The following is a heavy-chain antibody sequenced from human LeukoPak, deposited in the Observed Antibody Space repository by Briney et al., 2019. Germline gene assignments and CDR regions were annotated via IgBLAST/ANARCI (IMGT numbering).Heavy chain of an antibody. CDR1: GGSISSYY. Sequence: ASETLSLTCTVSGGSISSYYWSWIRQTPGKGQDWIGYVFYTGSTSYSPSLKSRVTMSVDTSKNQFSLKLSSVTAADAAVYYCARHRRVGSPYYAMDVWGRGTAVTVSS. CDR2: VFYTGST. D-gene: IGHD1-26*01. CDR3: ARHRRVGSPYYAMDV. V-gene: IGHV4-59*08. J-gene: IGHJ6*02.